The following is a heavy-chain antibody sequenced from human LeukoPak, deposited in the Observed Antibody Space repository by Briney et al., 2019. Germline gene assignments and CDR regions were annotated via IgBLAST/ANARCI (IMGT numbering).Heavy chain of an antibody. CDR3: ARRGTIFGPESL. CDR1: GRSISYYY. CDR2: IYTSGNT. Sequence: SSDTLSLICSVSGRSISYYYWTWIRQPPGKGLEWIGYIYTSGNTHYNPSLKSRVSMSLDQSKSHLSLNLSSVTAADTAVYFCARRGTIFGPESLWGRGTLVTVSS. V-gene: IGHV4-4*09. J-gene: IGHJ2*01. D-gene: IGHD3-3*01.